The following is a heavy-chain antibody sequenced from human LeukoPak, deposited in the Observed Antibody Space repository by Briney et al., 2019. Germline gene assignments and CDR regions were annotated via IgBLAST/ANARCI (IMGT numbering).Heavy chain of an antibody. D-gene: IGHD1-26*01. CDR2: ITSSGGGT. V-gene: IGHV3-23*01. J-gene: IGHJ4*02. CDR1: EFSFGNYA. Sequence: PGGSLRLSCAASEFSFGNYAMSWVRQAPGKGLQWVSSITSSGGGTYYTDSVKGRFTISRDNSKNTLYLQMNSLRAEDTAVYYCAKDWEQSGSYYFDYWGQGTLVTASS. CDR3: AKDWEQSGSYYFDY.